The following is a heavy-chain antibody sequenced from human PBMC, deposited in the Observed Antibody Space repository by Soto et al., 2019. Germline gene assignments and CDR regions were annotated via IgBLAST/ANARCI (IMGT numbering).Heavy chain of an antibody. CDR1: GFTFSSYG. J-gene: IGHJ4*02. Sequence: ESGGGVVQPGRSLRLSCAASGFTFSSYGMHWVRQAPGKGLEWVAVIWYDGSNKYYADSVKGRFTISRDNSKNTLYLQMNSLRAEDTAVYYCARDVDIVATTPLYWGQGTLVTVSS. D-gene: IGHD5-12*01. CDR3: ARDVDIVATTPLY. CDR2: IWYDGSNK. V-gene: IGHV3-33*01.